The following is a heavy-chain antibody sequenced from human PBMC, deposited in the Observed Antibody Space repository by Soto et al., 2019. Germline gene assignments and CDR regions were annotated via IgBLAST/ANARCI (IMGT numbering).Heavy chain of an antibody. V-gene: IGHV1-69*13. J-gene: IGHJ4*01. D-gene: IGHD3-22*01. CDR2: IIPIFGTA. CDR1: GGTFSSYA. Sequence: VASVKVSCKASGGTFSSYAISWVRQAPVQGLEWMGGIIPIFGTANYAKKFQGRVTITADESTSTAYMELSSLRSEDTAVYYCPRARVPHYYDSIGGFDYWG. CDR3: PRARVPHYYDSIGGFDY.